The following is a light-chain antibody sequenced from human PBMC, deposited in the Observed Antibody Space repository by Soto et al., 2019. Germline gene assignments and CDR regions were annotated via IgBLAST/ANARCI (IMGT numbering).Light chain of an antibody. J-gene: IGKJ3*01. V-gene: IGKV1-33*01. Sequence: DIQMTQSPSSLSASVGDRVTITCQATEDISKYLNWFQKKPGKAPKLLIYEASTLEAGVPSRFTGSGSVTTFTFTITDLQPDDIATYYCQQYESLPFTFCHGT. CDR3: QQYESLPFT. CDR1: EDISKY. CDR2: EAS.